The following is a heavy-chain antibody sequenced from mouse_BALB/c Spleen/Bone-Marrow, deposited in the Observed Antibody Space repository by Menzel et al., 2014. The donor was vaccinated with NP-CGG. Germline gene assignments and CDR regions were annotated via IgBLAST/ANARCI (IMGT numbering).Heavy chain of an antibody. Sequence: VKLMESGPGLVVPSQSLSITCTVSGFSLTSYGVHWVRQPPGKVLEWLGVIWAGGSTNYNSALMSRLSISKDNSKSQVFLKMNSLQTDDTAMYYCARGSYYEGAMDYWGQGTSVTVSS. CDR2: IWAGGST. J-gene: IGHJ4*01. CDR1: GFSLTSYG. V-gene: IGHV2-9*02. D-gene: IGHD1-1*01. CDR3: ARGSYYEGAMDY.